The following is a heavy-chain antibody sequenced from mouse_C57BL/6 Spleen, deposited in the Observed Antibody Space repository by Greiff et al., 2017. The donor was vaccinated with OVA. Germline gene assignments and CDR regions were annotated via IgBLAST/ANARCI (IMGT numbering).Heavy chain of an antibody. V-gene: IGHV1-72*01. CDR1: GYTFTSYW. D-gene: IGHD1-1*01. CDR2: IYPNSGGT. Sequence: QVQLQQPGAELVKPGASVKLSCKASGYTFTSYWMHWVKQRPGRGLEWIGRIYPNSGGTKYNEKFKSKATLTVDKPSSTAYMQLSSLTSEDSAIYYCERHIDITAVVATPYFDYWGQGATLTVS. J-gene: IGHJ2*01. CDR3: ERHIDITAVVATPYFDY.